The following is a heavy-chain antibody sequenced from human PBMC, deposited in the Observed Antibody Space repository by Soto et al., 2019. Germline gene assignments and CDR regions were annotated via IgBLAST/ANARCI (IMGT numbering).Heavy chain of an antibody. CDR1: GFTFSSYA. D-gene: IGHD3-3*01. Sequence: EVQLVESGGGLVQPGGSLRLSCAASGFTFSSYAMHWVRQAPGKGLEYVSAISSNGGSTYYANSVKGRFTISRDNSKNTLYLQTGSLRAEDMAVYYCASSRTGITIFGVVVDAFDIWGQGTMVTVSS. CDR2: ISSNGGST. J-gene: IGHJ3*02. CDR3: ASSRTGITIFGVVVDAFDI. V-gene: IGHV3-64*01.